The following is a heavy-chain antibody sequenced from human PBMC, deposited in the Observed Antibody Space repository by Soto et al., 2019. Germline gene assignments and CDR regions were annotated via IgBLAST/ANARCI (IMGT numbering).Heavy chain of an antibody. V-gene: IGHV1-69*01. J-gene: IGHJ6*02. D-gene: IGHD6-13*01. CDR1: GGTFSSYA. CDR3: ARGGIAAAGPYYYGMDV. Sequence: QVQLVQSGAEVKKPGSSVKVSCTASGGTFSSYAISWVRQAPGQGLEWMGGIIPIFGTANYAQKFQGRVTITADESTSTAYMELSSLRSEDTAVYYCARGGIAAAGPYYYGMDVWGQGTTVTVSS. CDR2: IIPIFGTA.